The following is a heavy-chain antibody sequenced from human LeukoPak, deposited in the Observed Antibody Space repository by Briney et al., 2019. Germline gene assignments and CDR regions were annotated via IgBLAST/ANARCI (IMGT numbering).Heavy chain of an antibody. V-gene: IGHV4-39*01. CDR1: GGSISSSSYY. CDR2: IYYSGST. J-gene: IGHJ5*02. CDR3: ARAVLRFLAWPGFRRFDP. Sequence: SETLSLTCTVSGGSISSSSYYWGWIRQPPGKGLEWIGSIYYSGSTYYNPSLKSRVTISVDTSKNQFSLKLSSVTAADTAVYYCARAVLRFLAWPGFRRFDPWGQGILVTVSS. D-gene: IGHD3-3*01.